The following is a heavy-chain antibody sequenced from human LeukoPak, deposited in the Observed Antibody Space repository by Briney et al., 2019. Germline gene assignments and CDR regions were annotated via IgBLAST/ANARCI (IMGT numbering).Heavy chain of an antibody. J-gene: IGHJ3*02. CDR2: IYYSGIT. Sequence: SETLSLTCTVSGGSISSYYWTWIRQPPGKGLEWIGYIYYSGITNYNPSLRSRLTISVHTSKTQFSLKLSSVTAADTAVYYCARDRATYYYGTNDAFDIWGQGTTVIVSS. CDR3: ARDRATYYYGTNDAFDI. D-gene: IGHD3-10*01. V-gene: IGHV4-59*01. CDR1: GGSISSYY.